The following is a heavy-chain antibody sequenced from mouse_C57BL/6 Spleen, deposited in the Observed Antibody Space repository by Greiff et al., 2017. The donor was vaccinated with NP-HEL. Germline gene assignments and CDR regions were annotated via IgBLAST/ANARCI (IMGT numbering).Heavy chain of an antibody. CDR2: IDPSDSET. V-gene: IGHV1-52*01. D-gene: IGHD1-1*01. Sequence: QVQLQQPGAELVRPGSSVKLSCKASGYTFTSYWMHWVKQRPIQGLEWIGNIDPSDSETHYNQKFKDKATLTVDKSSSTAYMQLSSLTSEDSAVYYCARGGTAVGDYAMDYWGQGTSVTVSS. J-gene: IGHJ4*01. CDR3: ARGGTAVGDYAMDY. CDR1: GYTFTSYW.